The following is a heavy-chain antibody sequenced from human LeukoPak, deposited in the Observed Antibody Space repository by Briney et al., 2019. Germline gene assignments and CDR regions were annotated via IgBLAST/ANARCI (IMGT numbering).Heavy chain of an antibody. J-gene: IGHJ3*02. CDR2: ISGSGGST. Sequence: GGSLRLSCAASGFTFSSYAMSWVRQAPGKGLEWVSAISGSGGSTYYADSVKGRFTISRDNSKNTLYLQMNSLRAEDTAVYYCATSISDLDDFDIWGQGTMVTVSS. CDR1: GFTFSSYA. CDR3: ATSISDLDDFDI. D-gene: IGHD6-6*01. V-gene: IGHV3-23*01.